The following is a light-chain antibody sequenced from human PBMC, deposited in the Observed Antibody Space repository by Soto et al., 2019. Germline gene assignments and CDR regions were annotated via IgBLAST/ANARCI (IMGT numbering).Light chain of an antibody. J-gene: IGKJ5*01. CDR3: QQYDNLPFT. CDR2: GAT. V-gene: IGKV1-6*01. Sequence: TQMPQSPSSLSASVGDRVTISCRASQGISNYLAWYQQRPGKAPKLLIFGATTLQSGVPSRFSASGSGPDFTFTISSLQPEDIATYYCQQYDNLPFTFGQGTRLEIK. CDR1: QGISNY.